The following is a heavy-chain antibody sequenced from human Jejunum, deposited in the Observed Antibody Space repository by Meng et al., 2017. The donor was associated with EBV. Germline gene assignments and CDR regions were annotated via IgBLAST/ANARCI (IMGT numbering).Heavy chain of an antibody. CDR3: AKRMPGTGFDY. CDR1: GYSMSNSNW. J-gene: IGHJ4*02. Sequence: QVQLQESGPGLVKPSDTLSLTCAFSGYSMSNSNWWGWIRQPPGKGLEWIGYIYYTGTTYYNPSLKSRVTMSIDTSKNHFSLKLTSVTTMDTAVYYCAKRMPGTGFDYWGQGTLVTVSS. CDR2: IYYTGTT. D-gene: IGHD1-1*01. V-gene: IGHV4-28*01.